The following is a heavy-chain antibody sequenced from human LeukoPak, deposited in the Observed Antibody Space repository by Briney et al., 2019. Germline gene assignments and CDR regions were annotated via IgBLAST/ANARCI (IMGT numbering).Heavy chain of an antibody. CDR3: ARVPGRPDIAAAGSFDY. D-gene: IGHD6-13*01. CDR1: GYTFSGYY. J-gene: IGHJ4*02. CDR2: INPNSGGT. V-gene: IGHV1-2*02. Sequence: ASVKVSCKASGYTFSGYYMHWVRQAPGQGLEWMGWINPNSGGTNYAQKFQGRVTMTRDTSISTAYMELSRLRSDDTAVYYCARVPGRPDIAAAGSFDYWGQGTLVTVSS.